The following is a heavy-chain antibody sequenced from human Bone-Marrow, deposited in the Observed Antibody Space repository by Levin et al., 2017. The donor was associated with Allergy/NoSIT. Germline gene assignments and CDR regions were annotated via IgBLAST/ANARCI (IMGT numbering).Heavy chain of an antibody. V-gene: IGHV3-7*04. Sequence: GSLRLSCAASGFTFSTYWMSWVRQAPGKGLEWVANIKQDGSLKFYVDSVKGRFTISRDNAKNSLFLQMNSLRDEDTAVYYCARDPTTSGWYVDYWGQGTLVTVAS. CDR3: ARDPTTSGWYVDY. CDR2: IKQDGSLK. D-gene: IGHD6-19*01. J-gene: IGHJ4*02. CDR1: GFTFSTYW.